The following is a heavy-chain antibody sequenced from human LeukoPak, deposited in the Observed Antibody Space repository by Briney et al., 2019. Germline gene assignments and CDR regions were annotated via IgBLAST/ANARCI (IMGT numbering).Heavy chain of an antibody. CDR2: IYHSGST. CDR3: ARESYYASGSYGFVV. CDR1: GGSISSGGYY. J-gene: IGHJ4*02. Sequence: PSETLSLTCTVSGGSISSGGYYWSWIRQPPGKGLEWIGYIYHSGSTYYNPSLKCRVTISVDRSKNQFSLELSSVTAADTAVYYCARESYYASGSYGFVVWGQGTLVTVSS. V-gene: IGHV4-30-2*01. D-gene: IGHD3-10*01.